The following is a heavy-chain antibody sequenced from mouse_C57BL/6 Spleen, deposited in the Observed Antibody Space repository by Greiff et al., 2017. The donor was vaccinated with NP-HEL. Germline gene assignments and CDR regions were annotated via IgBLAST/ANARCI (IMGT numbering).Heavy chain of an antibody. D-gene: IGHD2-4*01. CDR3: ARPPYDYDGYYAMDY. Sequence: EVKLVESGGDLVKPGGSLKLSCAASGFTFSSYGMSWVRQTPDKRLEWVATISSGGSYTYYLDSVKGRFTISRDNAKNTLYLQMSSLKSEDTAMYYCARPPYDYDGYYAMDYWGQGTSVTVSS. V-gene: IGHV5-6*01. CDR2: ISSGGSYT. J-gene: IGHJ4*01. CDR1: GFTFSSYG.